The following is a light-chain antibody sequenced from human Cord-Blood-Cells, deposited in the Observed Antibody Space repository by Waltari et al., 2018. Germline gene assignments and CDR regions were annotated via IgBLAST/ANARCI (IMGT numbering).Light chain of an antibody. CDR1: ALPNKY. CDR2: EDS. CDR3: YSTDSSGKV. Sequence: SYALTQPPSVSVSPGQTARITCPGDALPNKYAYWYQQKSGQAPVLVIYEDSKRPSGIPERFSGSSSGTMATLTISGAQVEDEADYYCYSTDSSGKVFGGGTKLTVL. V-gene: IGLV3-10*01. J-gene: IGLJ2*01.